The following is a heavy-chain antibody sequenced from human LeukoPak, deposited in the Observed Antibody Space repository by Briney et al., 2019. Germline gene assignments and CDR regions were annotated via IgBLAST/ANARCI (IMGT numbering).Heavy chain of an antibody. Sequence: SQTLSLTCAISGDSVSNHIAAWNWIRQSPSRGLEWLGRTYYTSRSKWYYDYAVAVKSRISINPDTSRNQFSLQLTSVTPEGTAVYYCARDPVGGSTIFDCWGQGTLVTVSS. D-gene: IGHD3-16*01. V-gene: IGHV6-1*01. J-gene: IGHJ4*02. CDR1: GDSVSNHIAA. CDR2: TYYTSRSKWYY. CDR3: ARDPVGGSTIFDC.